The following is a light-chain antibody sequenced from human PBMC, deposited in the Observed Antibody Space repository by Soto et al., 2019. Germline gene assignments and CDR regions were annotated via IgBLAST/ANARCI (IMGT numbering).Light chain of an antibody. J-gene: IGKJ1*01. V-gene: IGKV3-15*01. CDR3: QQYNDWPQGT. Sequence: EIVMTQSPATLSVSPGERATLSCRASQSVSSNLAWYQQKPGQAPRLLIYGASTRATGIPARFGGSGSGTEFTLTISSLQSEDFAVYHCQQYNDWPQGTFGQGTKVEIK. CDR2: GAS. CDR1: QSVSSN.